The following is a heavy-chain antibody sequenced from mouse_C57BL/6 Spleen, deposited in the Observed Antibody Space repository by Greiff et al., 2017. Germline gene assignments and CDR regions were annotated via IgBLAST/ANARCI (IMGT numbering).Heavy chain of an antibody. CDR2: IYPGRGST. D-gene: IGHD2-4*01. J-gene: IGHJ3*01. CDR1: GYTFTSYW. Sequence: QVQLQQPGAELVKPGASVKMSCKASGYTFTSYWITWVKQRTGQGLEWIGDIYPGRGSTNYNEKFKSKATLTVDKSSSTAYMQLSSLTSEDSAVYYCARSRLSDYDEFAYWGQGTLVTVSA. CDR3: ARSRLSDYDEFAY. V-gene: IGHV1-55*01.